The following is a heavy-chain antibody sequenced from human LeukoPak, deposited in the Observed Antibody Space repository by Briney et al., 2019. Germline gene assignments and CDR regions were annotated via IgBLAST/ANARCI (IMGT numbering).Heavy chain of an antibody. V-gene: IGHV3-23*01. D-gene: IGHD1-26*01. CDR1: GFTFSSYA. J-gene: IGHJ1*01. CDR2: IGGSGTTT. CDR3: AKDQGYSGMYFGDGYFNR. Sequence: GGSLRLTCATSGFTFSSYAMSLVRQAPGKGLDWVAGIGGSGTTTWYSASVRGRFSISRDNSKNTLFLQMDSLRAEDTAVYYCAKDQGYSGMYFGDGYFNRWGQGTLVTVSS.